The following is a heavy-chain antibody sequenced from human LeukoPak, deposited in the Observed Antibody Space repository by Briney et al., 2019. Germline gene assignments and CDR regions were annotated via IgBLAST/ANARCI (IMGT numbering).Heavy chain of an antibody. CDR3: ARKTYYYDSGSYSKSYYFDY. J-gene: IGHJ4*02. CDR2: IIRSSTDT. D-gene: IGHD3-10*01. CDR1: GFTFTAFY. V-gene: IGHV3-11*06. Sequence: GGSRRLSCAASGFTFTAFYTSWIRKVHGKGRGWLSEIIRSSTDTNYADSVKGRFTISRDNAKNSLFLQLNSPRAEDTAVYYCARKTYYYDSGSYSKSYYFDYWGQGTLVTVSS.